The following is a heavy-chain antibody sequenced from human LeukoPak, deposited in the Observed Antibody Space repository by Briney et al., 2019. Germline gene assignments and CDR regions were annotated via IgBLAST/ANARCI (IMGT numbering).Heavy chain of an antibody. CDR1: GFIFSNYA. CDR3: AVQWLVPTLDY. Sequence: PGGSLRLSCAASGFIFSNYAMSWVRQAPGQGPEWVSSIIYSSDNKDYADSVKGRFTISRDNSKNTLYLQMNSLRVDDSALYYCAVQWLVPTLDYWGHGTLVTVSS. V-gene: IGHV3-23*01. CDR2: IIYSSDNK. J-gene: IGHJ4*01. D-gene: IGHD6-19*01.